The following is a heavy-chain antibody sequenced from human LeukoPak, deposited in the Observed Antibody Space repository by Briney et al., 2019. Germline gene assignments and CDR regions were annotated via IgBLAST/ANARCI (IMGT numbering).Heavy chain of an antibody. CDR2: ISYDGSNK. CDR1: GFTFSSYA. J-gene: IGHJ4*02. Sequence: PGGSLRLSCAASGFTFSSYAMHWVRQAPGKGLEWVAVISYDGSNKYYADFVKGRFTISKDNAKNTVYLQMNNLRAEDTAVYYCVSFYETYWGRGTLVTVSS. CDR3: VSFYETY. V-gene: IGHV3-30*04. D-gene: IGHD2-2*01.